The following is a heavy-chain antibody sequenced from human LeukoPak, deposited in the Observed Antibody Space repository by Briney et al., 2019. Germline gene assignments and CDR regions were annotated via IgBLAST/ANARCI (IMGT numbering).Heavy chain of an antibody. CDR1: GFTLRNYW. J-gene: IGHJ4*02. Sequence: GGSLRLSCGASGFTLRNYWMHWVRQAPGKGLVWVSRINSDGTMTNYADSVKGRFTISRDNAKNTLHLQMNSLRAEDTALYYCAKHRGDAYSMFFDSWGQGTLVTVSS. CDR3: AKHRGDAYSMFFDS. V-gene: IGHV3-74*01. CDR2: INSDGTMT. D-gene: IGHD5-24*01.